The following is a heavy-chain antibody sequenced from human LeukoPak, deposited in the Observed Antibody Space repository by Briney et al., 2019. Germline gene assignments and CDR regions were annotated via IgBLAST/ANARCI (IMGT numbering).Heavy chain of an antibody. CDR1: GYTFTGYY. Sequence: ASVKVSCKASGYTFTGYYMHWVRQAPGQGLEWMGWINPNSGGTNYAQKFQGRVTMTRDTSISTAYVELSRLRSDDTAVYYCARGGTRIAVAGSYDYWGQGTLVTVSS. J-gene: IGHJ4*02. D-gene: IGHD6-19*01. CDR2: INPNSGGT. V-gene: IGHV1-2*02. CDR3: ARGGTRIAVAGSYDY.